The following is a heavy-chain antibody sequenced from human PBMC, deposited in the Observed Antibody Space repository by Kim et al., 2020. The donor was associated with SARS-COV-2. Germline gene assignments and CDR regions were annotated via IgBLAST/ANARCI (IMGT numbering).Heavy chain of an antibody. J-gene: IGHJ4*02. D-gene: IGHD2-15*01. CDR3: AKHGDIVVVVAAPNFDY. Sequence: VKGRFTISRDNSKNTLYLQMNSLRTEDTAVYYCAKHGDIVVVVAAPNFDYWGQGTLVTVSS. V-gene: IGHV3-30*02.